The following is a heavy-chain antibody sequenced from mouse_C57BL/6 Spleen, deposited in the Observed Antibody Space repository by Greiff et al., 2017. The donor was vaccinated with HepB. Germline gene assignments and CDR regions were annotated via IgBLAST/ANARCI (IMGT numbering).Heavy chain of an antibody. J-gene: IGHJ1*03. CDR3: ASTYDGYPHWYFDV. Sequence: DVKLQESGPGLVKPSQSLSLTCSVTGYSITSGYYWNWIRQFPGNKLEWMGYISYDGSNNYNPSLKNRISITRDTSKNQFFLKLNSVTTEDTATYYCASTYDGYPHWYFDVWGTGTTVTVSS. CDR1: GYSITSGYY. V-gene: IGHV3-6*01. CDR2: ISYDGSN. D-gene: IGHD2-3*01.